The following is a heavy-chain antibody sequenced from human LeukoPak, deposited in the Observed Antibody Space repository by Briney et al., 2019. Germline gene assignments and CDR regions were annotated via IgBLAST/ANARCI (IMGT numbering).Heavy chain of an antibody. CDR2: ISGSGGST. D-gene: IGHD3-22*01. CDR3: AKRSGNYYDSSGYPEPFDY. CDR1: GFTFSSYA. J-gene: IGHJ4*02. V-gene: IGHV3-23*01. Sequence: GGSLRLSCAASGFTFSSYAMSWVRQAPGKGLEWVSSISGSGGSTYYADSVKGRFTISRDNSKNTLYLQTNSLRAEDTAVYYCAKRSGNYYDSSGYPEPFDYWGQGTLVTVSS.